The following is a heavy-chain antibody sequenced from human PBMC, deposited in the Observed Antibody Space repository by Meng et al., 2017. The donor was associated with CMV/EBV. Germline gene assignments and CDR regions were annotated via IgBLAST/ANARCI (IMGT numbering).Heavy chain of an antibody. D-gene: IGHD2-15*01. CDR1: GFTFSSYA. CDR3: AGYSEPDY. Sequence: VLLVDVGGGGVQPGRSLRPSCEASGFTFSSYAMHWVRQAPGKGLEWVAVISYDGSNKYYADSVKGRFTISRDNSKNTLYLQMNSLRAEDTAVYYCAGYSEPDYWGQGTLVTVSS. V-gene: IGHV3-30-3*01. J-gene: IGHJ4*02. CDR2: ISYDGSNK.